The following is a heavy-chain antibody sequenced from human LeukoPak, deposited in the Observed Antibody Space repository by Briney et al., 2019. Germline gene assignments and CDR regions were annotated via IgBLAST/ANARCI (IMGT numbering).Heavy chain of an antibody. J-gene: IGHJ5*02. CDR3: ARDRPNYYGSGSYVWFDP. CDR2: IYYSGST. Sequence: PSETLSLTCIVSGYSVSSGYYWGWIRQPPGKGLEWIGSIYYSGSTYYNPSLKSRVTISVDTSKNQFSLKLSSVTAADTAVYYCARDRPNYYGSGSYVWFDPWGQGTLVTVSS. CDR1: GYSVSSGYY. V-gene: IGHV4-38-2*02. D-gene: IGHD3-10*01.